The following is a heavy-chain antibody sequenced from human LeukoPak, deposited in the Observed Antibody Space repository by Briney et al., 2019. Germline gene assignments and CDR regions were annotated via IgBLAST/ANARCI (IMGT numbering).Heavy chain of an antibody. Sequence: GASVKVSCKASGYSFTSYYMHWVRQAPGQGLEWMGIINPSGGSTSYAQKLQGRVTMTRDMSTSTVYMELSSLRSEDTAVYYCARGIGPEAFQDIVLVPAAIGYASDIWGQGTMVTVSS. CDR2: INPSGGST. V-gene: IGHV1-46*01. D-gene: IGHD2-2*01. CDR1: GYSFTSYY. CDR3: ARGIGPEAFQDIVLVPAAIGYASDI. J-gene: IGHJ3*02.